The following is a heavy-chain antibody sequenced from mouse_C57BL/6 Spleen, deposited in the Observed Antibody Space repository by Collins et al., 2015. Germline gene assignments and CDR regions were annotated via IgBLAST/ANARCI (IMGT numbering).Heavy chain of an antibody. D-gene: IGHD1-1*01. CDR2: INPSNGGT. Sequence: QVQLQQPGTELVKPGASVKMSCKASGYTFTSYWMHWVKQRPGQGLEWIGNINPSNGGTNYNEKFKSKATLTVDKSSSTAYMQLSSLTSEDSAVYYCARGGPPLTRWEYYFDYWGQGTTLTVSS. V-gene: IGHV1-53*01. CDR3: ARGGPPLTRWEYYFDY. CDR1: GYTFTSYW. J-gene: IGHJ2*01.